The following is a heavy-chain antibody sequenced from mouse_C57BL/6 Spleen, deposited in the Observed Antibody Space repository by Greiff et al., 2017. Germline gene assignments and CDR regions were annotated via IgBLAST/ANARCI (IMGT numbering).Heavy chain of an antibody. D-gene: IGHD2-3*01. J-gene: IGHJ2*01. CDR3: ARDDAHFDY. V-gene: IGHV5-9*01. CDR2: ISGGGGNT. Sequence: EVKLVESGGGLVKPGGSLKFSCAASGFTFSSYTMSWVRQTPEKRLEWVATISGGGGNTYYPDSVKGRFTISRDNAKNTLYLQMSSLRSEDTALYYWARDDAHFDYWGQGTTLTVSS. CDR1: GFTFSSYT.